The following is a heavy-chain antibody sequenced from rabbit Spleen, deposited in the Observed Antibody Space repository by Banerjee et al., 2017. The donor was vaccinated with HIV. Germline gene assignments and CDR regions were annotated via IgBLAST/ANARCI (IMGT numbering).Heavy chain of an antibody. J-gene: IGHJ3*01. CDR3: ASDVGGIYYNL. V-gene: IGHV1S40*01. CDR1: GFSFTSGYD. Sequence: QSLEESGGGQVQPGASLTLTCTASGFSFTSGYDMCWVRQATGKGLEWIGTIWTGSTSITWYANWALGRFTISKTSSTTVTLQMTSLTAADTATYLCASDVGGIYYNLWGQGTLVTVS. CDR2: IWTGSTSIT. D-gene: IGHD1-1*01.